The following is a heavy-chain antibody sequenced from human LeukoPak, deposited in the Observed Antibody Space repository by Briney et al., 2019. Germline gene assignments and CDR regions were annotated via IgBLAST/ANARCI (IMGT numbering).Heavy chain of an antibody. V-gene: IGHV3-23*01. J-gene: IGHJ6*04. D-gene: IGHD2-2*01. CDR2: ISGSGGST. CDR1: GFTFSSYA. Sequence: GGSLRLSCAASGFTFSSYAMSWVRQAPGKGLEWVSAISGSGGSTYYADSVKGRFTISRDNSKNTLYLQMNSLRAEDTAVYCCAKHPAAMDGGYYYYYGMDVWGKGTTVTVSS. CDR3: AKHPAAMDGGYYYYYGMDV.